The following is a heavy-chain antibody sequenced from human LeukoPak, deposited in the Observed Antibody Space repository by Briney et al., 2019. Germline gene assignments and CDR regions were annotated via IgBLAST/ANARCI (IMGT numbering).Heavy chain of an antibody. V-gene: IGHV3-48*04. J-gene: IGHJ1*01. Sequence: GGSLRLSCAASGFTFSSYSMNWVRQAPGKGLEWVSYISSSSSTIYYADSVKGRFTISRDNAKNSLYLQMNSLRAEDTAVYYCARDPRQIVGATTGVGWGQGTLVTVSS. CDR2: ISSSSSTI. CDR1: GFTFSSYS. CDR3: ARDPRQIVGATTGVG. D-gene: IGHD1-26*01.